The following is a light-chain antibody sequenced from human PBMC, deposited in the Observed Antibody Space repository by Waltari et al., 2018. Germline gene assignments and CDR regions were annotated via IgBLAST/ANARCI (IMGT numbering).Light chain of an antibody. CDR3: QKYNIAPRT. CDR1: QGVGDS. V-gene: IGKV1-27*01. J-gene: IGKJ1*01. Sequence: DIQLTQSPSSLSASAGDRVTITCRASQGVGDSVAWYQQKPGKPPTLLIYGASTLHSGVPSRFSGSVSETDFTLTISSLQPEDVATYYCQKYNIAPRTFGPGTKVEIK. CDR2: GAS.